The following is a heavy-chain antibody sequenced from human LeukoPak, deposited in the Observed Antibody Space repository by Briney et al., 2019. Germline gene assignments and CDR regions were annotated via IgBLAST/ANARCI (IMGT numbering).Heavy chain of an antibody. Sequence: GESLKISCKGSGYGFTSYWISWVRQMPGKGLEWMGRIDPSDSYTNYSPSFQGHVTISADKSISTAYLQWSSLKASDTAMYYCARRRYDILTGYYYFDYWGQGTLVTVSS. CDR2: IDPSDSYT. J-gene: IGHJ4*02. CDR1: GYGFTSYW. V-gene: IGHV5-10-1*01. D-gene: IGHD3-9*01. CDR3: ARRRYDILTGYYYFDY.